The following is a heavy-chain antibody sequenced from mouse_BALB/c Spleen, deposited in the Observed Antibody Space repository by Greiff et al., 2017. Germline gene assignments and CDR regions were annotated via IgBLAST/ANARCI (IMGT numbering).Heavy chain of an antibody. CDR2: INPDSSTI. CDR3: AREGTGWCFDV. Sequence: EVQLQESGGGLVQPGGSLKLSCAASGFDFSRYWMSWVRQAPGKGLEWIGEINPDSSTINYTPSLKDKFIISRDNAKNPLYLQMSKVRSEDTALYYCAREGTGWCFDVWGAGTTVTVSS. D-gene: IGHD3-3*01. CDR1: GFDFSRYW. J-gene: IGHJ1*01. V-gene: IGHV4-1*02.